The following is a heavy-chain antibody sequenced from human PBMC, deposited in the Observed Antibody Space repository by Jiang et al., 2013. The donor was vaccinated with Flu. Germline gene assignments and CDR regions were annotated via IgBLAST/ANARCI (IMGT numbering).Heavy chain of an antibody. D-gene: IGHD3-22*01. CDR2: IRAYNGNX. Sequence: GAEVKKPGASVKVSCRASGYNLTSSSLIWVRQAPGQGLEWMGWIRAYNGNXKSARKVLGRLTMTADASTNTAYMELRSLRSDDTAVYFCARAHDSGRYYYEWYLDLWGRGSLVTVSS. CDR1: GYNLTSSS. V-gene: IGHV1-18*01. CDR3: ARAHDSGRYYYEWYLDL. J-gene: IGHJ2*01.